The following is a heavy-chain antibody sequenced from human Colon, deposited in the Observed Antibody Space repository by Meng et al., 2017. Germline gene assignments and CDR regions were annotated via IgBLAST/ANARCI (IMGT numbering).Heavy chain of an antibody. CDR3: ARDHMGSLDY. CDR1: GGSISSSSYY. D-gene: IGHD1-26*01. J-gene: IGHJ4*02. Sequence: QRQLQESGPGMVKPSETLSLTCTVSGGSISSSSYYWGWIRQPPGKGLEWIGSIYYSGSTYYNPSLKSRVTISVDTSKNQFSLKLSSVTAADTAVYYCARDHMGSLDYWGQGILVTVSS. V-gene: IGHV4-39*07. CDR2: IYYSGST.